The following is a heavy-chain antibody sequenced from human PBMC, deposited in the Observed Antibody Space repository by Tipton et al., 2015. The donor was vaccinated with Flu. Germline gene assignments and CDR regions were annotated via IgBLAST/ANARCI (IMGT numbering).Heavy chain of an antibody. CDR3: AREGDKLSLDY. J-gene: IGHJ4*02. V-gene: IGHV3-30-3*01. Sequence: SLRLSCAASGFTFSSYAMHWVRQAPGKGLEWVAVISYDGSNKYYADPVKGRFTISRDNSKNTLYLQMNSLRAEDTAVYYCAREGDKLSLDYWGQGTLVTVSS. CDR2: ISYDGSNK. D-gene: IGHD3-16*01. CDR1: GFTFSSYA.